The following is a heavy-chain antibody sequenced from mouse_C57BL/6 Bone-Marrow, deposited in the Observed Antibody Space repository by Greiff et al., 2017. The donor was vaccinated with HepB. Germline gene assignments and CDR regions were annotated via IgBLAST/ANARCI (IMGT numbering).Heavy chain of an antibody. CDR3: AIWGQLRLGAWFAY. CDR1: GYTFTSYG. D-gene: IGHD3-2*02. CDR2: IYPRSGNT. V-gene: IGHV1-81*01. J-gene: IGHJ3*01. Sequence: QVQLKQSGAELARPGASVKLSCKASGYTFTSYGISWVKQRTGQGLEWIGEIYPRSGNTYYNEKFKGKATLTADKSSSTAYMELRILTSEDSAVYFCAIWGQLRLGAWFAYWGQGTLVSVSA.